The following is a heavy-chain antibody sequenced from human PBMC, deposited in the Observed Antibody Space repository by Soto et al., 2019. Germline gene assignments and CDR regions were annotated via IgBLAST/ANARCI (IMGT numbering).Heavy chain of an antibody. CDR3: ARERADRVSSSSSDAFDI. Sequence: ASVKVSCKASGYTFTGYYMHWVRQAPGQGLEWMGWINPNSGGTNYAQKFQGWVTMTRDTSISTAYMELSRLRSDDTAVYYCARERADRVSSSSSDAFDIWGQGTMVTVSS. CDR1: GYTFTGYY. J-gene: IGHJ3*02. V-gene: IGHV1-2*04. D-gene: IGHD6-6*01. CDR2: INPNSGGT.